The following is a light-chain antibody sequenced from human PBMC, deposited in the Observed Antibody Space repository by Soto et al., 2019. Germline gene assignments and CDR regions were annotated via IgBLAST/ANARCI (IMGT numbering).Light chain of an antibody. CDR1: QSVSSAF. CDR3: QQYGYSPRT. V-gene: IGKV3-20*01. CDR2: GAS. Sequence: ASQSVSSAFLAWYQQRPGQAPRLLIYGASSRATGIPDRFSGSGCGTDITLTCSLVVPEDSALCYCQQYGYSPRTFGQGTKVDIK. J-gene: IGKJ1*01.